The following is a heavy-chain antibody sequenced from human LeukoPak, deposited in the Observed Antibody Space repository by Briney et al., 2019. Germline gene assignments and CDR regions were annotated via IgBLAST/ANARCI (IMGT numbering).Heavy chain of an antibody. CDR1: GYTFTVNY. V-gene: IGHV1-2*02. D-gene: IGHD2-15*01. J-gene: IGHJ5*02. CDR2: INPNTGDT. CDR3: ARMLVVVPATSVNYNWFDP. Sequence: ASVKVSCKASGYTFTVNYIHWVRQAPGQGLEWMGWINPNTGDTNYAQKFQGRVTMTRDTSISTAYMELNMLRSDDTAVYYCARMLVVVPATSVNYNWFDPWGQGTLVTVSS.